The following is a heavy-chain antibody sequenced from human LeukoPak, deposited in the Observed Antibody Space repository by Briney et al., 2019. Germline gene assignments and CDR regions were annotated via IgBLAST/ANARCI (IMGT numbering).Heavy chain of an antibody. CDR1: RFTFSIYG. D-gene: IGHD3-16*01. J-gene: IGHJ3*02. V-gene: IGHV3-30*02. CDR2: TWYDGGNK. Sequence: GGSLRLSWAASRFTFSIYGMHWVRQAPGKGLEWVAFTWYDGGNKYYGDSVKGRFTIARDNSKNTLCLQMNRLRAEDRAVYYCAKAGGNWAFDIWGQGTMVTVSS. CDR3: AKAGGNWAFDI.